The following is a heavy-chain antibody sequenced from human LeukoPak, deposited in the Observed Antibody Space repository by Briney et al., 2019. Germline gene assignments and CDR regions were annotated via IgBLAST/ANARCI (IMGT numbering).Heavy chain of an antibody. CDR3: ARGITIFGVVYFDY. CDR2: ISYDGSNK. V-gene: IGHV3-30-3*01. D-gene: IGHD3-3*01. CDR1: GFTFSSYA. J-gene: IGHJ4*02. Sequence: GGSLRLSCAASGFTFSSYAMHWVRQAPGKGLEWVAVISYDGSNKYYADSVKGRFTISRDNSKNTLYLQMNSLRAEDTAVYYCARGITIFGVVYFDYWGQGTLVTVSS.